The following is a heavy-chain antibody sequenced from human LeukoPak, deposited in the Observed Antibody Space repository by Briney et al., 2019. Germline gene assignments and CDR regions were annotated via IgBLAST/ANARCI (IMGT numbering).Heavy chain of an antibody. Sequence: GGSLRLSCAASGFSFSSYAMHWVRQAPGKGLEWVALISYDGSNKYYADSVKGRFTISRDNSKNTLYLQMNSLRAGDTAVYYCARELVVVTTISGHYWGQGTLVTVSS. D-gene: IGHD2-21*02. J-gene: IGHJ4*02. CDR2: ISYDGSNK. V-gene: IGHV3-30-3*01. CDR3: ARELVVVTTISGHY. CDR1: GFSFSSYA.